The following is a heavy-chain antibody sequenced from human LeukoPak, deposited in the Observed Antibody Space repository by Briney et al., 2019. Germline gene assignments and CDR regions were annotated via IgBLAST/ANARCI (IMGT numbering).Heavy chain of an antibody. CDR3: ARGSGWTDY. CDR1: GFRFSTYW. V-gene: IGHV3-7*01. Sequence: GGSLRLSCEVSGFRFSTYWMTWVRQAPGKGLEWVANIKEDGSDKYYVDSVKGRFTISRDNAKNSVYLQMNSLRAEDTAVYYCARGSGWTDYWGQGTLVIVSS. J-gene: IGHJ4*02. CDR2: IKEDGSDK. D-gene: IGHD6-19*01.